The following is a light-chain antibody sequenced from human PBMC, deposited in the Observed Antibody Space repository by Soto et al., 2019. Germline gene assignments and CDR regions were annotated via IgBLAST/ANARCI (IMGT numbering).Light chain of an antibody. V-gene: IGKV3-20*01. J-gene: IGKJ2*01. CDR1: QRMTNNF. CDR3: QQYGRSPFT. CDR2: GAS. Sequence: EIVLTQSPDTLSLSPGERVTLSYMASQRMTNNFLAWFQQKPGLAPRLLIHGASTRASGVPDRFNGVGSGTDFVLTILRVGPDDFAVYYFQQYGRSPFTFGQGTQLQI.